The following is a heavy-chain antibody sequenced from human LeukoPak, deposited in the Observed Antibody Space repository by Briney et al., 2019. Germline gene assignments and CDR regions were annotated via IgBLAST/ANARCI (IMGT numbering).Heavy chain of an antibody. J-gene: IGHJ4*02. Sequence: GGSQTLSCAASGFTFTSYAMNWVRQAPGKGLEWVSAIVGSGGTTYYADSVKGRFTISRDNSKKTLYLQMNSLRAEDTAVYYCAAEDSGSFDYWGQGALVTVSS. D-gene: IGHD3-10*01. CDR1: GFTFTSYA. V-gene: IGHV3-23*01. CDR2: IVGSGGTT. CDR3: AAEDSGSFDY.